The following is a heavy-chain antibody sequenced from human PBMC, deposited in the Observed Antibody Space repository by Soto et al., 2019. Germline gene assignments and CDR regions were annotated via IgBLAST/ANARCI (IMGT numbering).Heavy chain of an antibody. CDR2: IIPISGTA. D-gene: IGHD2-2*01. V-gene: IGHV1-69*13. J-gene: IGHJ6*02. Sequence: SVKVSCKASGGTFSSYAISWVRQAPGQGLEWMGGIIPISGTANYAQKFQGRVTITADESTSTAYMELSSLRSEDTAVYYCARSQGSSTSLEIYYYYYYGMDVWGQGTTVIVSS. CDR1: GGTFSSYA. CDR3: ARSQGSSTSLEIYYYYYYGMDV.